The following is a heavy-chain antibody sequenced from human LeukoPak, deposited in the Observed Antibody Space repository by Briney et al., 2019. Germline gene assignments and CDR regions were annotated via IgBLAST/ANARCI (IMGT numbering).Heavy chain of an antibody. CDR2: IKCDGSEK. Sequence: GGSLRLSCAASGFTFSSSWMHWVCQAPEKGLEWVADIKCDGSEKYYVDSVKGRLTISRDNAKNSLYLQVNSLRAEDTAVYYCATPVQKEVVVVAANDYWGQGTLVTVSS. V-gene: IGHV3-52*01. CDR3: ATPVQKEVVVVAANDY. J-gene: IGHJ4*02. D-gene: IGHD2-15*01. CDR1: GFTFSSSW.